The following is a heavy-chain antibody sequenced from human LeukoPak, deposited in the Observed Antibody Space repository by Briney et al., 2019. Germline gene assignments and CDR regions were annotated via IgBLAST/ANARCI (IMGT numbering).Heavy chain of an antibody. Sequence: SETLSLTCAVSGGSISSSHGSWIRQSAGKRLEWIGRVYNSGRITSNPSLASRVTLSLDTSKNQLSLILTSVTAADTAVYYCARAPNWFDLWGQGTLVTVSS. CDR3: ARAPNWFDL. CDR1: GGSISSSH. CDR2: VYNSGRI. V-gene: IGHV4-4*07. J-gene: IGHJ5*02.